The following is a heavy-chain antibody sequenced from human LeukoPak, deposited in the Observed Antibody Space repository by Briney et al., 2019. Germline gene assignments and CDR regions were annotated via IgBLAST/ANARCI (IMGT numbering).Heavy chain of an antibody. CDR2: IRYDGSNK. Sequence: GGSLRLSCAASGFTFSSYGMHWVRQAPGKGLEWVAFIRYDGSNKYYADSVKGRFTISRDNSKNTLYLQMNSLRAEDTAVYYCARGYCSSTSCWDPDYYYYGMDVWGQGTTVTVSS. J-gene: IGHJ6*02. V-gene: IGHV3-30*02. D-gene: IGHD2-2*01. CDR1: GFTFSSYG. CDR3: ARGYCSSTSCWDPDYYYYGMDV.